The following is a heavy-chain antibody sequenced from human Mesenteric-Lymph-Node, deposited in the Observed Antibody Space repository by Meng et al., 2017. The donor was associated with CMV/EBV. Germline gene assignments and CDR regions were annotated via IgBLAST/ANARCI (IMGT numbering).Heavy chain of an antibody. CDR2: INPNSGGA. D-gene: IGHD3-3*01. J-gene: IGHJ4*02. Sequence: ASGYTFTGYYMHWVRQAPGQGLEWMGRINPNSGGANYAQNFQGRVTMTRDTSISTAYMELRSDDTAVFYCARGRPLDGVVFMSYFDYWGQGTLVTVSS. CDR1: GYTFTGYY. V-gene: IGHV1-2*02. CDR3: ARGRPLDGVVFMSYFDY.